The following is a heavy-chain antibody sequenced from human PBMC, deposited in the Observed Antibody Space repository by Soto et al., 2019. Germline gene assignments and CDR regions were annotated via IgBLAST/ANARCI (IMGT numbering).Heavy chain of an antibody. CDR2: ISSSITTV. J-gene: IGHJ4*02. V-gene: IGHV3-48*02. Sequence: EVQLVESGGGLVQPGGSLRLSCAASGFTFSSYAMNWVRQAPGKGLEWVSYISSSITTVDYADSVKGRFTISRDNAQNPLYLQITSPRDEDATVGYCARNRRYADYSLHYLGPGTLGTGSS. CDR1: GFTFSSYA. D-gene: IGHD4-17*01. CDR3: ARNRRYADYSLHY.